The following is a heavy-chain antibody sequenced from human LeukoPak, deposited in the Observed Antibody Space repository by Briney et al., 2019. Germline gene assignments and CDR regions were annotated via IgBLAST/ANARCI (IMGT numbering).Heavy chain of an antibody. CDR1: GYTLSSYY. J-gene: IGHJ5*02. V-gene: IGHV1-46*01. D-gene: IGHD6-13*01. CDR2: INPSGSIT. CDR3: AREPTLAALTVDNWFAP. Sequence: ASVKVSCKASGYTLSSYYMHWIRQAPGRGLEWMGLINPSGSITTYAQKFQGRVTVTRDTSTSTVYMELRSLRSEDTAVYYCAREPTLAALTVDNWFAPWGQGTLVTVSS.